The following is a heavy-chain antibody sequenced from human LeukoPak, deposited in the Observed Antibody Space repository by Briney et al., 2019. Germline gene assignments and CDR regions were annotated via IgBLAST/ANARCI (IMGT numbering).Heavy chain of an antibody. D-gene: IGHD2-21*02. V-gene: IGHV3-30-3*01. CDR1: GFTFSSYA. CDR3: ARHSFPIVVVTAELDP. J-gene: IGHJ5*02. CDR2: ISYDGSNK. Sequence: PGRSLRLSCAASGFTFSSYAMHWVRQAPGKGLEWVAVISYDGSNKYYADSVKGRFTISRVNSKNTLYLQMNSLRAEDTAVYYCARHSFPIVVVTAELDPWGQGTLVTVSS.